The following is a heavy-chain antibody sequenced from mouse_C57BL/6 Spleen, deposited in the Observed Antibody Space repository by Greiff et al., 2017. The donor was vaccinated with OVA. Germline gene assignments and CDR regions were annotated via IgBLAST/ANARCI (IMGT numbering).Heavy chain of an antibody. V-gene: IGHV1-82*01. Sequence: VKLQESGPELVKPGASVKISCKASGYAFSSSWMNWVKQRPGKGLEWIGRIYPGDGDTNYNGKFKGKATLTADKSSSTAYMQLSSLTSEDSAVYFCATNIHFDYWGQGTTLTVSS. CDR3: ATNIHFDY. CDR2: IYPGDGDT. J-gene: IGHJ2*01. CDR1: GYAFSSSW.